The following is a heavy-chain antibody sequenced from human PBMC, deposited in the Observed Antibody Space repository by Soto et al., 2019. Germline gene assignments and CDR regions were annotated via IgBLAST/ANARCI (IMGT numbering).Heavy chain of an antibody. Sequence: QVQLVESGGGVVQPGRSLRLSCAASGFTFSSYGMHWVRQAPGKGLEWVSVISYDGSNKYYADSVKGRFTISRDNSKNTLYLQVNSLRAEDTAVYYCAKVPSPPASRGGDCEDYCVQGTLVTVSS. V-gene: IGHV3-30*18. CDR2: ISYDGSNK. D-gene: IGHD2-21*02. CDR1: GFTFSSYG. J-gene: IGHJ4*02. CDR3: AKVPSPPASRGGDCEDY.